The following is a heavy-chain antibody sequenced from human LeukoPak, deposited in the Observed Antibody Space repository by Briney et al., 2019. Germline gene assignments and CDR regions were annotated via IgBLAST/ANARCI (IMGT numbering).Heavy chain of an antibody. Sequence: SETLSLTCTVSGYSISSGYYWGWIRQPPGKGLEWIGSIYHSGSTYYNPSLKSRVTMSVDTSKNQFSLTLSSVTPADTAVYYCARDPNLAFDIWGQGTMVTVSS. CDR2: IYHSGST. J-gene: IGHJ3*02. V-gene: IGHV4-38-2*02. CDR1: GYSISSGYY. CDR3: ARDPNLAFDI. D-gene: IGHD1-14*01.